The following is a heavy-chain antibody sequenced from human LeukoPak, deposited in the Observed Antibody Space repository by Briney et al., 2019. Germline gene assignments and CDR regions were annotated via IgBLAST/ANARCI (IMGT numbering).Heavy chain of an antibody. CDR1: GFAFSGYA. V-gene: IGHV3-64*01. J-gene: IGHJ4*02. D-gene: IGHD6-19*01. CDR3: ARVSVSVWYDY. Sequence: GGSLRLSCAASGFAFSGYAMHWVRQAPGKGLEYISAITNDGGTTYYANSVRGRFTLSRDNSKNTLYLQMGSLRAEDMAVYFCARVSVSVWYDYWGQGTLVTVSS. CDR2: ITNDGGTT.